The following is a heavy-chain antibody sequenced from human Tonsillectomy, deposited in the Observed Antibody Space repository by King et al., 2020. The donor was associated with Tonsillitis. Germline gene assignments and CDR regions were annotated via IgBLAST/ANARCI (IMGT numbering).Heavy chain of an antibody. CDR2: IYSGGST. Sequence: DVQLVESGGGLVQPGGSLRLSCAASGFTVSSNYMSWVRQAPGKGLEWVSVIYSGGSTYYADSVKGRFTISRHNSKNTLYLQMNSLRAEDTAVYYCARDAGYYYGNDAFDIWGQGTMVTV. CDR3: ARDAGYYYGNDAFDI. CDR1: GFTVSSNY. D-gene: IGHD3-10*01. J-gene: IGHJ3*02. V-gene: IGHV3-53*04.